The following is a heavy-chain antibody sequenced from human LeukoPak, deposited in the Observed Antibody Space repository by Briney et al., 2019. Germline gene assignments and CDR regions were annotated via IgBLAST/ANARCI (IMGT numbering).Heavy chain of an antibody. V-gene: IGHV4-59*12. CDR1: GGSISSSF. CDR3: ARGGGSGWPYYYYGMDV. J-gene: IGHJ6*02. CDR2: MHYSGSS. D-gene: IGHD6-19*01. Sequence: PSETLSLTCTVSGGSISSSFCSWIRQPPGKGLEWIAYMHYSGSSNYNPSLKSRVSMSLDTPKNQFSLKLSSVTAADTAVYYCARGGGSGWPYYYYGMDVWGQGTTVTVSS.